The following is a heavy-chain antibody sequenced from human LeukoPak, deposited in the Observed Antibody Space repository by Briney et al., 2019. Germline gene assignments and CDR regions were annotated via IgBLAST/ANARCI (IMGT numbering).Heavy chain of an antibody. CDR1: GFTFSSYA. CDR3: AKDPTDFDSSGQTYFDY. Sequence: GGSLRLSCAASGFTFSSYAMTWVRHPPAKGLELVSTISVSGDTTYYADSVKGRFTISRDNSNNTLVFQLNSLRAEDTAVYYCAKDPTDFDSSGQTYFDYWGQGSLVTVSS. CDR2: ISVSGDTT. J-gene: IGHJ4*02. D-gene: IGHD3-22*01. V-gene: IGHV3-23*01.